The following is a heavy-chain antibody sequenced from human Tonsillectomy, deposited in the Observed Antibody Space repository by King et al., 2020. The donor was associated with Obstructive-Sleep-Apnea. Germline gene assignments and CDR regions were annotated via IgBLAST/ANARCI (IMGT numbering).Heavy chain of an antibody. Sequence: QVQLVESGAEVKKPGASVRVSCKASGYTFISYDINWVRQASGQGLEWMGWMSPNGGNTGYAQKFQGRVTMTRNTSISTAYMELSSLRSDDTAVYYCARGQITMIRGVLRSYYIDYWGQGTLVTVSS. V-gene: IGHV1-8*01. CDR2: MSPNGGNT. CDR3: ARGQITMIRGVLRSYYIDY. J-gene: IGHJ4*02. D-gene: IGHD3-10*01. CDR1: GYTFISYD.